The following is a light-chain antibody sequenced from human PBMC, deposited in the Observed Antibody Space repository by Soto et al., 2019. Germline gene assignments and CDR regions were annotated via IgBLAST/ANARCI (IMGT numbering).Light chain of an antibody. V-gene: IGKV3-11*01. CDR1: QSINRH. CDR2: DAS. Sequence: EIVLTQSPATLSLSPGERATLSCRASQSINRHLAWYQQKPGQAPWLLILDASDRPTGIPARFSGSGSGTDFSPTISCQEPQDVAVNYCQQRTNWPPVTFGGGTKVEIK. J-gene: IGKJ4*01. CDR3: QQRTNWPPVT.